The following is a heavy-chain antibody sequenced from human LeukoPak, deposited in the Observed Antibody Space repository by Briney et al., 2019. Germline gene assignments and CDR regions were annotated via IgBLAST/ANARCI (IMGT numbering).Heavy chain of an antibody. Sequence: GGSLRLSCVASGFTFSSYWMHWVRQAPGKGLVWVSRINSDGSSTSYADSVKGRFTISRDNAKNTLYLQMNSLRAEDTAVYYCARVADSSGYNWFDPWGQGTLVTVSS. V-gene: IGHV3-74*01. CDR2: INSDGSST. J-gene: IGHJ5*02. CDR1: GFTFSSYW. CDR3: ARVADSSGYNWFDP. D-gene: IGHD3-22*01.